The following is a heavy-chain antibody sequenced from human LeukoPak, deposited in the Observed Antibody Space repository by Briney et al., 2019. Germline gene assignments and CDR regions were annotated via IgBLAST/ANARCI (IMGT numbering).Heavy chain of an antibody. CDR3: ARDGLAVALCY. D-gene: IGHD6-19*01. CDR2: IKQDGSEK. V-gene: IGHV3-7*01. CDR1: GFTFRSFW. J-gene: IGHJ4*02. Sequence: PGGSLRLSCAASGFTFRSFWMSWVRQAPGKGLEWVANIKQDGSEKYYVDSVKGRFTISRDNAKNALYLQMNSLRAEDTAVYYCARDGLAVALCYCGEGTLVTVSS.